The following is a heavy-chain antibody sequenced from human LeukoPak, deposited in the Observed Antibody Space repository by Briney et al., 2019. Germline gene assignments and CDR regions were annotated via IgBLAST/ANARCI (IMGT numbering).Heavy chain of an antibody. V-gene: IGHV4-39*01. Sequence: PSETLSLTCTVSGGSISSSSYYWGWIRQPPGKGLEWIGRIYYSGSTYYNPSLKSRVTISVDTSKNQFSLKLSSVTAADTAVYYCARLRSSGWYKHGAFDIWGQGTMVTASS. CDR3: ARLRSSGWYKHGAFDI. CDR1: GGSISSSSYY. J-gene: IGHJ3*02. D-gene: IGHD6-19*01. CDR2: IYYSGST.